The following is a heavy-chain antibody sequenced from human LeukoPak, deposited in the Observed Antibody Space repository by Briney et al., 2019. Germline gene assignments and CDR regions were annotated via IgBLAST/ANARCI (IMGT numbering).Heavy chain of an antibody. J-gene: IGHJ4*02. Sequence: GGSLRLSCAASGFTFGSYGMHWVRQAPGKGLEWVAVIWYDGSNKYYADSVKGRFTISRDNPKNTLYLQMNSLRAEDTAVYYCARVPGYSSGWYFFDYWGQGTLVTVSS. CDR2: IWYDGSNK. V-gene: IGHV3-33*01. CDR1: GFTFGSYG. CDR3: ARVPGYSSGWYFFDY. D-gene: IGHD6-19*01.